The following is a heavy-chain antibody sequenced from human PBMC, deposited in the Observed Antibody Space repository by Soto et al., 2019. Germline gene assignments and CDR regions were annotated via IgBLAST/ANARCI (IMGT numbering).Heavy chain of an antibody. Sequence: EASVKVSCKASGGTFSSYAISWVRQAPGQGLEWMGGIIPIFGTANYAQKFQGRVTITADESTSTAYMELSSLRSEDTAVYYCARIKAAGTDDYYYYGMDVWGQGTTVTVSS. J-gene: IGHJ6*02. CDR1: GGTFSSYA. D-gene: IGHD6-13*01. V-gene: IGHV1-69*13. CDR2: IIPIFGTA. CDR3: ARIKAAGTDDYYYYGMDV.